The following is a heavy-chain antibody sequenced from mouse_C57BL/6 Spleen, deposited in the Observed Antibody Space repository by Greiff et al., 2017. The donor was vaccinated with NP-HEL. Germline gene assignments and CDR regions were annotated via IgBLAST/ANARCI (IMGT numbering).Heavy chain of an antibody. CDR2: ISSGGSYT. CDR1: GFTFSSYG. Sequence: EVQGVESGGDLVKPGGSLKLSCAASGFTFSSYGMSWVRQTPDKRLEWVATISSGGSYTYYPDSVKGRFTISRDNAKNTLYLQMSSLKSEDTAMYYCARHETVSYYFDYWGQGTTLTVSS. CDR3: ARHETVSYYFDY. D-gene: IGHD1-1*01. V-gene: IGHV5-6*01. J-gene: IGHJ2*01.